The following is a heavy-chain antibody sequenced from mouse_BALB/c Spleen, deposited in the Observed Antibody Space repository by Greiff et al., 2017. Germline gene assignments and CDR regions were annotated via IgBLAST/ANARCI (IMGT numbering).Heavy chain of an antibody. CDR1: GYTFTDYA. J-gene: IGHJ4*01. CDR3: AMCGGAYAMAC. Sequence: QVHVQQSGAVLARPGVSVKISCKGSGYTFTDYAMHWVKQSHAQGLEWIGVISTYDGDASYNQKFKGKATMTVDKSASTAYMELARLTSEDSAIYYCAMCGGAYAMACGGQGTLVTVS. V-gene: IGHV1S137*01. CDR2: ISTYDGDA.